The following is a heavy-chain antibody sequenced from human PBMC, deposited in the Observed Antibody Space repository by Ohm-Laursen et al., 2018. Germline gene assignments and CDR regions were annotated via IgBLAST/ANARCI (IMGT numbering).Heavy chain of an antibody. J-gene: IGHJ4*02. CDR3: AKASVRGQNLEWLLISYFDY. CDR1: GFTFSSYG. V-gene: IGHV3-30*18. D-gene: IGHD3-3*01. Sequence: SLRLSCSASGFTFSSYGMHWVRQAPGKGLEWVAVISYDGSNKYYADSVKGRFTISRDNSKNTLYLQMNSLRAEDTAVYYCAKASVRGQNLEWLLISYFDYWGQGILVTVSS. CDR2: ISYDGSNK.